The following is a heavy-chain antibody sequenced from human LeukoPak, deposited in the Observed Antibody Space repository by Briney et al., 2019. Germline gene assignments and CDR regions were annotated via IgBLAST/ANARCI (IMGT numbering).Heavy chain of an antibody. Sequence: SETLSLTCAVYGGSFSGYYWSWIRQPPGKGLEWIGEINHSGSTNYNPSLKSRVTISVDTSKNQFSLKLSSATAADTAVYYCARAPALFGVVINSWSDPWGQGTLVTVSS. CDR3: ARAPALFGVVINSWSDP. V-gene: IGHV4-34*01. CDR2: INHSGST. J-gene: IGHJ5*02. CDR1: GGSFSGYY. D-gene: IGHD3-3*01.